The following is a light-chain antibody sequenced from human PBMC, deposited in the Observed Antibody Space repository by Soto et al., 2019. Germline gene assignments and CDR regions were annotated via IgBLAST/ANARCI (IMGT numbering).Light chain of an antibody. Sequence: QSALTQPASVTGSPGQSLTISCTGTSSDVGSYNHVSWYQQYPGTAPKLILYEVANRPSGVSGRFSGSKSGNTASLTISGLKPEDEANYYCASYTTTRSWVFGGGTKLTVL. CDR3: ASYTTTRSWV. J-gene: IGLJ3*02. CDR1: SSDVGSYNH. V-gene: IGLV2-14*01. CDR2: EVA.